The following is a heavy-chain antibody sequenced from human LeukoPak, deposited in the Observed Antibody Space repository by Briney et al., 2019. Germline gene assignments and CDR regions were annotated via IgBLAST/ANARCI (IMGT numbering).Heavy chain of an antibody. CDR1: GFSVSDNY. CDR2: LYSGGAT. D-gene: IGHD1-14*01. J-gene: IGHJ5*02. CDR3: VRMKIPDRFDP. V-gene: IGHV3-53*01. Sequence: PGGSLRLSCAAAGFSVSDNYMTWVRQAPGKGLEWVSVLYSGGATYYADSVGGRFTISRDISKNTLYLQMDSLRAEDTAVYYCVRMKIPDRFDPWGQGTLVTVSS.